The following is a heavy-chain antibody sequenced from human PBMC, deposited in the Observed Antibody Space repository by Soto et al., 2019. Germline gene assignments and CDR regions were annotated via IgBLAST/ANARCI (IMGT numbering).Heavy chain of an antibody. CDR2: MNPNSGNT. D-gene: IGHD4-17*01. CDR1: GYTFTSYD. Sequence: ASVKVSCKASGYTFTSYDINWVRQATGQGLEWMGWMNPNSGNTGYAQKFQGRVTMTRNTSISTAYMELSSLRSEDTAVYYCARMYGGYDYYYYYYMDVWGKGTTVTVSS. V-gene: IGHV1-8*01. CDR3: ARMYGGYDYYYYYYMDV. J-gene: IGHJ6*03.